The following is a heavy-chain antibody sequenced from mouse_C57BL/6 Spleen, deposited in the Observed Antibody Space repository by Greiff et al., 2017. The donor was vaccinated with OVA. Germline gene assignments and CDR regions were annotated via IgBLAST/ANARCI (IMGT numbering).Heavy chain of an antibody. J-gene: IGHJ3*01. CDR2: ISSGSSTI. D-gene: IGHD1-1*01. Sequence: DVQLVESGGGLVKPGGSLKLSCAASGFTFSDYGMHWVRQAPEKGLEWVAYISSGSSTIYYADTVKGRFTISRDNTKNTLFLQLTSLRSEDTAMYYCASPDYYGSSYWFAYWGQGTLVTVSA. V-gene: IGHV5-17*01. CDR3: ASPDYYGSSYWFAY. CDR1: GFTFSDYG.